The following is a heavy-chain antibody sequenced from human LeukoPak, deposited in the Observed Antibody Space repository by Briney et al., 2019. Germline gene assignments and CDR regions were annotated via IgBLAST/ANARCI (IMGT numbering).Heavy chain of an antibody. J-gene: IGHJ5*02. CDR2: IYPGDSDT. D-gene: IGHD3-3*01. CDR3: ARGGAVLTYYDFWSGNWFDP. V-gene: IGHV5-51*01. CDR1: GYSFTSYW. Sequence: GESLKISCRSSGYSFTSYWIGLVRQMSGKGLEWMGIIYPGDSDTRYSPSFQGQVTISADKSISTDCLQWSSLKASNTAMYYCARGGAVLTYYDFWSGNWFDPWGQGTLVTVSS.